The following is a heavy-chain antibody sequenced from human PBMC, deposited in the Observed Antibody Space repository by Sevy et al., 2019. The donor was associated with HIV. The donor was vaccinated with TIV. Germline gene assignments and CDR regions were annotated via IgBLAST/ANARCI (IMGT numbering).Heavy chain of an antibody. D-gene: IGHD4-17*01. Sequence: GGSLRLSCAASGFTFSSYAMHWVLQAPGKGLEWVAVISYDGSNKYYADSVKGRFTISRANSKNTLYLQMNSLRAEDTAVYYCARSSIQTTVTSYYYYGMDVWGQGTTVTVSS. V-gene: IGHV3-30-3*01. CDR3: ARSSIQTTVTSYYYYGMDV. CDR1: GFTFSSYA. J-gene: IGHJ6*02. CDR2: ISYDGSNK.